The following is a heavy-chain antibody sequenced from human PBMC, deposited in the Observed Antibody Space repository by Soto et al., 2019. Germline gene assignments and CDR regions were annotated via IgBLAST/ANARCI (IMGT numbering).Heavy chain of an antibody. CDR1: GGYISSYY. CDR2: IYYSGST. J-gene: IGHJ4*02. D-gene: IGHD2-2*01. Sequence: PSETLSLTCTVSGGYISSYYWTWIRQPSGKGLEWIGYIYYSGSTNYNPSLKSRVTMSIDTSKNQFSLKLSSVTAADTAVYYCARAFGSTMPSLFWGQGTLVTVSS. V-gene: IGHV4-59*01. CDR3: ARAFGSTMPSLF.